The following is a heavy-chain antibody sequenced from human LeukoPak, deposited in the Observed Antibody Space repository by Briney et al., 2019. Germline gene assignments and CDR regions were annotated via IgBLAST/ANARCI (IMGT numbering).Heavy chain of an antibody. CDR1: GFTFSTYS. CDR3: ARGPYYGAHLFDY. D-gene: IGHD3-3*01. V-gene: IGHV3-48*02. CDR2: ISSSSSTI. Sequence: AGSLRLSCAASGFTFSTYSMNWVRQAPGKGLEWVSYISSSSSTIYYADSVKGRFTISRDNAKNSLYLQMNSLRDEDSAVYYCARGPYYGAHLFDYWGQGTLVTVSS. J-gene: IGHJ4*02.